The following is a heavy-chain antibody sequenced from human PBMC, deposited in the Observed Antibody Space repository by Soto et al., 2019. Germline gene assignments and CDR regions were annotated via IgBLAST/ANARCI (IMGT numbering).Heavy chain of an antibody. J-gene: IGHJ4*02. CDR1: GYSFTSYW. Sequence: GESLKISCKGSGYSFTSYWISWVGQMPGKGLEWMGRIDPSDSYTNYSPSFQGHVTISADKSISTAYLQWSSLKASDTAMYCCARHPRFGELPFDYWGQGTLVTVSS. V-gene: IGHV5-10-1*01. CDR2: IDPSDSYT. CDR3: ARHPRFGELPFDY. D-gene: IGHD3-10*01.